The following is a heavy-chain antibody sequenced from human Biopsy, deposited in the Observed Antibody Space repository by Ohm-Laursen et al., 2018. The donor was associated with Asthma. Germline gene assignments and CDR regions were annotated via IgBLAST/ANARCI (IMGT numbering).Heavy chain of an antibody. V-gene: IGHV3-30*18. CDR3: AKFRVAVAAVFHY. D-gene: IGHD6-19*01. CDR1: GFTFRNFG. Sequence: SLRLSCAASGFTFRNFGMHWVRQAPGKGLEWVALISSDVREWYADSVKGRFTISRDNSKNTLFLQMNSLRAEDTAVYYCAKFRVAVAAVFHYWGQGTLVTVSS. CDR2: ISSDVRE. J-gene: IGHJ4*02.